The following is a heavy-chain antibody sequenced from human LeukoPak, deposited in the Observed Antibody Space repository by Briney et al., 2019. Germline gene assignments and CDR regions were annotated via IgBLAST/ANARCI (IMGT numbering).Heavy chain of an antibody. CDR1: GGSFSGFH. J-gene: IGHJ4*02. D-gene: IGHD5-12*01. CDR3: ARGRGYSGYDHATPFHY. V-gene: IGHV4-34*01. CDR2: IYHSGST. Sequence: SETLSLTCAVFGGSFSGFHWSWIRQPPGKGLEWIGEIYHSGSTNYNPSLKTRVTISVDTSKNQFSLKLSSVTAAATAVYYCARGRGYSGYDHATPFHYWGQGTPVTISS.